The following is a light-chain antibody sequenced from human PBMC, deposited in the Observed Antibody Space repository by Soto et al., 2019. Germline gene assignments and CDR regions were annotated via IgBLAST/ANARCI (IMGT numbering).Light chain of an antibody. V-gene: IGKV4-1*01. CDR1: QSVLYSSNNKNY. CDR3: QQYYNTGA. CDR2: WAS. Sequence: DIVMTQSPDSLAVSLGERATINCKSSQSVLYSSNNKNYLAWYQQTPGQPPKLLIYWASTRESGVPDRFSGSGSGTDFTLTISSLQAEDVAVYYCQQYYNTGAFGQGTKVEIK. J-gene: IGKJ1*01.